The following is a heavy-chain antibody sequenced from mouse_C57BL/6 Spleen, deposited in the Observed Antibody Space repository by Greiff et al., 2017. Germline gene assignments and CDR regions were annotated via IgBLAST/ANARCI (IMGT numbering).Heavy chain of an antibody. CDR2: INPGSGGT. V-gene: IGHV1-54*01. CDR1: GYAFTNYL. J-gene: IGHJ2*01. Sequence: QVQLKQSGAELVRPGTSVKVSCKASGYAFTNYLIEWVKQRPGQGLEWIGVINPGSGGTNYNEKFKGKATLTADKSSSTAYMQLSSLTSEDSAVYFGARWDYYGSSPYYFDYWGQGTTLTVSS. D-gene: IGHD1-1*01. CDR3: ARWDYYGSSPYYFDY.